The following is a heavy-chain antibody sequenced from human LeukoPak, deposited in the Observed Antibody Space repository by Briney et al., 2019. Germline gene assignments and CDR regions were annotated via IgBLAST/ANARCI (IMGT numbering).Heavy chain of an antibody. CDR1: GFTFSSYG. D-gene: IGHD4-17*01. CDR2: ISFDGSNK. J-gene: IGHJ6*02. Sequence: GGSLRLSCAASGFTFSSYGMHWVRQAPGKGVEWVAVISFDGSNKYYADSVKGRFTISRDNSKNTLYLQMNSLRAEDTAVYYCAKEGSRTTVTTAHKSEYYYYYYGMDVWGQGTTVTVSS. CDR3: AKEGSRTTVTTAHKSEYYYYYYGMDV. V-gene: IGHV3-30*18.